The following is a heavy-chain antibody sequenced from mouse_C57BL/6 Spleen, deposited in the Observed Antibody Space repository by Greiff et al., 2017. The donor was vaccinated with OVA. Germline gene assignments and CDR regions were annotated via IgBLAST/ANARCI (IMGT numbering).Heavy chain of an antibody. D-gene: IGHD2-4*01. CDR1: GYTFTSYW. J-gene: IGHJ4*01. CDR2: IDPCGGYT. Sequence: VQLQQPGAELVKPGASVKLSCKASGYTFTSYWMQWVKQRPGQGLEWIGEIDPCGGYTNYNQKFKGKATFTGDTSSSTAYMQLSSLTSEDSAVHYCARHYDYGGWGKGTAVTVSS. CDR3: ARHYDYGG. V-gene: IGHV1-50*01.